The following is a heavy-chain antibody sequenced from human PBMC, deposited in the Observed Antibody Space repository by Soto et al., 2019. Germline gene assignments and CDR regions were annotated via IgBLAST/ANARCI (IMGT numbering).Heavy chain of an antibody. CDR1: GSTFSSYA. CDR3: AKLYSNYFPSDY. V-gene: IGHV3-23*01. J-gene: IGHJ4*02. CDR2: ISGSGGST. D-gene: IGHD4-4*01. Sequence: PGLSLRLSCAASGSTFSSYAMSWVRQAPGKGLEWVSAISGSGGSTYYADSVKGRFTISRDNSKNTLYLQMNSLRAEDTAVYYCAKLYSNYFPSDYWGQGTLVTVSS.